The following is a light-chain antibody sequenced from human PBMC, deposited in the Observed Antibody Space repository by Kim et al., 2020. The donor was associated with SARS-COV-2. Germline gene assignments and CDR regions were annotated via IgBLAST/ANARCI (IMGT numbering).Light chain of an antibody. CDR1: SSTIGDHS. J-gene: IGLJ2*01. V-gene: IGLV1-51*01. CDR2: DTN. Sequence: QSLLTQPPSVSAAPGQKVTISCSGSSSTIGDHSISWYQQLPGTAPKLLIYDTNKRPSGIPDRFSGSRSGTSATLGITGLQTADEADYYCATWVGGLTTGTFGGGTKVTVL. CDR3: ATWVGGLTTGT.